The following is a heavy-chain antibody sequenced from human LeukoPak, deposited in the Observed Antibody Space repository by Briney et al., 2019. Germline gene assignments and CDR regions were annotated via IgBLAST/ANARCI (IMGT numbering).Heavy chain of an antibody. J-gene: IGHJ2*01. CDR1: GFTFSSYG. CDR2: IWYDGSNK. D-gene: IGHD5-12*01. Sequence: PGGSLRLSCAASGFTFSSYGMHWVRQAPGKGLEWVAIIWYDGSNKYYTDSVKGRFTISKDNPKNTLYLQMNSLRVEGTAVYYCARVRGSGSEYWYIDLWGRGTLVSVSS. V-gene: IGHV3-33*01. CDR3: ARVRGSGSEYWYIDL.